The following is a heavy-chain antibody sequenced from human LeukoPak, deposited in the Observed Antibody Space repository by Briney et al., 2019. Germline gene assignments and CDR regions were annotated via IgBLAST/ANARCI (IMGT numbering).Heavy chain of an antibody. Sequence: PGRSLRLSCAASGFTFSSYWMSWVRQAPGKGLERVANINQDGSEKYYVDSVKGRFTISRDNAKNSLYLQMNSLRAEDTAVYYCARDVATISNWFDPWGQGTLVTVSS. D-gene: IGHD5-24*01. J-gene: IGHJ5*02. CDR1: GFTFSSYW. CDR2: INQDGSEK. V-gene: IGHV3-7*01. CDR3: ARDVATISNWFDP.